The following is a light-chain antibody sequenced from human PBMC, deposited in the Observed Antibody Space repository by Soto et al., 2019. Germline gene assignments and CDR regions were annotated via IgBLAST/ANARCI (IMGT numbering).Light chain of an antibody. CDR1: ASDVGAYNY. V-gene: IGLV2-14*03. CDR3: SSFSDSKSPFYV. J-gene: IGLJ1*01. Sequence: QSVLTQPASMSGSPGQSITISCTGTASDVGAYNYVSWYQQHPGRAPKVIIYDVTSRPSGVSDRLSGSKSGNTASLTISGLQAEDEADYYCSSFSDSKSPFYVFGTGTKLTVL. CDR2: DVT.